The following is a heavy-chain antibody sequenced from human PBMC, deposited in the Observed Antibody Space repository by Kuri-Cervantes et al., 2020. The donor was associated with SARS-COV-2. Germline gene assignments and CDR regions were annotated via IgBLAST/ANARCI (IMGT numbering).Heavy chain of an antibody. D-gene: IGHD3-3*01. V-gene: IGHV4-59*10. Sequence: ESLKISCAVYGGSFSGYYWSWIRQPPGKGLEWIGRIYTSGSTNYNPSLKSRVTMSVDTSKNQFSLKLSSVTAADTAVYYCARVVTIFGVVTDYYYYMDVWGKGTTVTVSS. J-gene: IGHJ6*03. CDR2: IYTSGST. CDR3: ARVVTIFGVVTDYYYYMDV. CDR1: GGSFSGYY.